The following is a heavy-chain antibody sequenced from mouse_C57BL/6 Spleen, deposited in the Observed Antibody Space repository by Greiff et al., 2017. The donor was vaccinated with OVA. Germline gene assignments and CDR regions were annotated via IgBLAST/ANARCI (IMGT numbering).Heavy chain of an antibody. D-gene: IGHD1-2*01. CDR3: ARSGNQGVHYDGFAY. Sequence: QVQLQQSGPELVKPGASVKISCKASGYAFSSSWMNWVKQRPGKGLEWIGRIYPGDGDTNYNGKFKGKATLTADKSSSTAYMQLSSLTSEDSAVYFCARSGNQGVHYDGFAYWGQGTLVTVSA. V-gene: IGHV1-82*01. J-gene: IGHJ3*01. CDR1: GYAFSSSW. CDR2: IYPGDGDT.